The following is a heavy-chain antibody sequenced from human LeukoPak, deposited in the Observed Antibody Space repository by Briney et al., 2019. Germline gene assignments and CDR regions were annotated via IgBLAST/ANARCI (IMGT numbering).Heavy chain of an antibody. CDR2: IYYSGST. Sequence: SETLSLTCTVSGGSISSYYWSWIRQPPGKGLEWIGYIYYSGSTNYNPSLKSRVTISVDTSKNQFSLKLSSVTAADTAVYYCASSHMLQYCSRSTRGRDFDYWGQGTLVTVSS. D-gene: IGHD2-2*01. CDR1: GGSISSYY. V-gene: IGHV4-59*01. J-gene: IGHJ4*02. CDR3: ASSHMLQYCSRSTRGRDFDY.